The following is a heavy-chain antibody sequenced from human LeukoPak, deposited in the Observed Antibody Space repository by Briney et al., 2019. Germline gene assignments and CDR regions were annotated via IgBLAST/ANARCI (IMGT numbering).Heavy chain of an antibody. CDR2: IYYSGST. CDR1: GGSISSGDYY. D-gene: IGHD2-15*01. CDR3: ARDFRGGYNWFDP. J-gene: IGHJ5*02. Sequence: SETLSLTCTVSGGSISSGDYYWSWIRQPPGKGLEWIGYIYYSGSTYYNPSLKSRVTISVDTSKNQFSLKLSSVPAADTAVYYCARDFRGGYNWFDPWGQGTLVTVSS. V-gene: IGHV4-30-4*08.